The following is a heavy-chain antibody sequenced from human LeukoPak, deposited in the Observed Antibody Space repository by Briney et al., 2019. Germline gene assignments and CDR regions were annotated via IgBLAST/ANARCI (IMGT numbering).Heavy chain of an antibody. D-gene: IGHD7-27*01. CDR2: IRYDGSNK. CDR3: AKAPPLGWPYYFDY. CDR1: GFTFSSYG. J-gene: IGHJ4*02. V-gene: IGHV3-30*02. Sequence: QTGGSLRLSCAASGFTFSSYGMHWVRQAPGKGLEWVAFIRYDGSNKYYADSVKGRFTISRDNSKNTLYLQMNSLRAEDTAVYYCAKAPPLGWPYYFDYWGQGTLVTVSS.